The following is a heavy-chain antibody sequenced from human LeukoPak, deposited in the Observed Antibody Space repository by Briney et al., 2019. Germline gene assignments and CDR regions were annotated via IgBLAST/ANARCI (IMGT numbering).Heavy chain of an antibody. Sequence: PSQTLSLTCTVSGGSISSGDYYWSWIRQPPGKGLEWIGYLTPSGSTNYKPSLKSRVTISVDTSKNQFPLKLSSVTAADTAVYYCARVVATMIVVNFMGDGAFFDYWGQGTLVTVSS. V-gene: IGHV4-30-4*01. CDR3: ARVVATMIVVNFMGDGAFFDY. J-gene: IGHJ4*02. CDR2: LTPSGST. D-gene: IGHD3-22*01. CDR1: GGSISSGDYY.